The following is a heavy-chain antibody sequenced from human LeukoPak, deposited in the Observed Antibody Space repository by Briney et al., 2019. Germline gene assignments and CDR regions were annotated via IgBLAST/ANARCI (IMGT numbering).Heavy chain of an antibody. CDR2: IYSGGST. CDR3: AGGRVVSRGYYLYI. D-gene: IGHD3-22*01. Sequence: GGSLRLSCAASGFTVSSNYMSWVRQAPGKGLEWVSVIYSGGSTYYADSVKGRFTISRDNSKNTLYLQMNSLRAEDTAVYYCAGGRVVSRGYYLYIWGQGTLVTVSS. CDR1: GFTVSSNY. J-gene: IGHJ4*02. V-gene: IGHV3-66*01.